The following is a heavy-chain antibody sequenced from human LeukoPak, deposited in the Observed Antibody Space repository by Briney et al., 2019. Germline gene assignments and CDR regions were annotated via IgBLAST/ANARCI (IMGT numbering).Heavy chain of an antibody. CDR1: GFTFSSYA. V-gene: IGHV3-23*01. J-gene: IGHJ5*02. Sequence: GGSLRLSCAASGFTFSSYAMSWVRQAPGKGLEWVSAISGSGGSTYYADSVKGRFTISRDNSKNTLYLQMNSLRAEDTAVYYCAKGRLSLGYCSSTSCSSWFDPWGQGPWSPSPQ. D-gene: IGHD2-2*01. CDR3: AKGRLSLGYCSSTSCSSWFDP. CDR2: ISGSGGST.